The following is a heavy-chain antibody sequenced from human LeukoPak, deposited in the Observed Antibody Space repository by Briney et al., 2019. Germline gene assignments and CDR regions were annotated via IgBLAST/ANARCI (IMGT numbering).Heavy chain of an antibody. D-gene: IGHD5-18*01. Sequence: GGSLRLSCAASGFTFSDYYMSWIRQAPGKGLEWVSYISSSGSTIYHADSVKGRFTISRDNAKNSLYLQMNSLRAEDTAVYYCAREDSYGYAGWFDPWGQGTLVTVSS. CDR3: AREDSYGYAGWFDP. CDR2: ISSSGSTI. J-gene: IGHJ5*02. V-gene: IGHV3-11*01. CDR1: GFTFSDYY.